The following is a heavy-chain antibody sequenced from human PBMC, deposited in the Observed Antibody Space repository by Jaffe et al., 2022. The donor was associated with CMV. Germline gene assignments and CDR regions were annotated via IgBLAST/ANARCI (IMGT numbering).Heavy chain of an antibody. D-gene: IGHD3-3*01. CDR3: ARGPADFGYDSAYRY. V-gene: IGHV3-11*04. CDR1: GFTFSDYY. Sequence: QVQLVESGGGLVKPGGSLRLSCVESGFTFSDYYMTWVRQAPGKGLEWVATISSSGSILYYADTVKGRFTISRDNAKNSLFLQMNSLRVEDTAVYYCARGPADFGYDSAYRYWGQGTLVTVSS. CDR2: ISSSGSIL. J-gene: IGHJ4*02.